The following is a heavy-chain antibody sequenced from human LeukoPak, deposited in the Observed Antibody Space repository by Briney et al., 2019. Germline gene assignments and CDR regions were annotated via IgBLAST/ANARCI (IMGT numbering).Heavy chain of an antibody. J-gene: IGHJ4*02. Sequence: GGSLRLSCAASGFTFSNYGMNWVRQAPGKGLEWVSGVTGRGENTYYADSVKGRFTISRDNSKNTLYLQMNSLRTEDAAIYYCARDRRLASFDYGGQGTLVTVSS. CDR3: ARDRRLASFDY. CDR1: GFTFSNYG. V-gene: IGHV3-23*01. D-gene: IGHD6-25*01. CDR2: VTGRGENT.